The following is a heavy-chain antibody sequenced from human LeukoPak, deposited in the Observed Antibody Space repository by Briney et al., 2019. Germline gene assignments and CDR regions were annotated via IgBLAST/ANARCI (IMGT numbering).Heavy chain of an antibody. CDR1: GFTFSSYA. D-gene: IGHD3-3*01. V-gene: IGHV3-23*01. J-gene: IGHJ6*03. Sequence: PGGSLRLSCAASGFTFSSYAMSWVRQAPGKGREWGSAISGSGGSTYYADSVKGRFTISRDKSQNTLCLQMNSLRAEDTAVYYCARDGKYYDFWSGYYSRSYYYYMGLWGKGTTVTVSS. CDR3: ARDGKYYDFWSGYYSRSYYYYMGL. CDR2: ISGSGGST.